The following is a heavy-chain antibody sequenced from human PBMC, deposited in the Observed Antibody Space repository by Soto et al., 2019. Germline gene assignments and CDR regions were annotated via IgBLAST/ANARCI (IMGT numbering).Heavy chain of an antibody. V-gene: IGHV4-31*11. J-gene: IGHJ5*02. D-gene: IGHD3-10*01. Sequence: SETLSLTCAVSGDSISSRSHYWNWIRQVPGKGLEFIGYIFYTGATYYNPSLRGRVSMSIDTSKNQFSLNLRSVTAADTAIYYCAREGRHSGGMRESWFDPWGQGTLVTVSS. CDR3: AREGRHSGGMRESWFDP. CDR1: GDSISSRSHY. CDR2: IFYTGAT.